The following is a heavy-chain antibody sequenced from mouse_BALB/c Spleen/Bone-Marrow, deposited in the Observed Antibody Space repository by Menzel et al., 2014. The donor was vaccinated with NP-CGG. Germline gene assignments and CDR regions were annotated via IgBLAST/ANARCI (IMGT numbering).Heavy chain of an antibody. CDR3: TRDPFYYGSSYAMDY. J-gene: IGHJ4*01. V-gene: IGHV5-6-4*01. D-gene: IGHD1-1*01. Sequence: EVQGVESGGGLVKPGGSLKLSCAASGFTFSSYTMSWVRQTPEKRLEWVATISSGGSYTYYPDSVKGRFTISRDNAKNTLYLQKSSLKSEDTAMYYCTRDPFYYGSSYAMDYWGQGTSVTVSS. CDR1: GFTFSSYT. CDR2: ISSGGSYT.